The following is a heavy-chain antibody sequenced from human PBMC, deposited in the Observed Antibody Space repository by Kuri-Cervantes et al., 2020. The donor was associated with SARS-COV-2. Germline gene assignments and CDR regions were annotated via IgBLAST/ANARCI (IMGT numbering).Heavy chain of an antibody. D-gene: IGHD5-18*01. V-gene: IGHV3-33*08. CDR3: AREGIQLWEGIYYYYYGMGV. CDR2: IWYDGSNK. Sequence: GESLKISCAASGFTFSSYGMHWVRQAPGKGLEWVAVIWYDGSNKYYEDSVKGRFTISRDNSKNTLYLQMNSLRAEDTAVHYCAREGIQLWEGIYYYYYGMGVWGQGTTVTVSS. CDR1: GFTFSSYG. J-gene: IGHJ6*02.